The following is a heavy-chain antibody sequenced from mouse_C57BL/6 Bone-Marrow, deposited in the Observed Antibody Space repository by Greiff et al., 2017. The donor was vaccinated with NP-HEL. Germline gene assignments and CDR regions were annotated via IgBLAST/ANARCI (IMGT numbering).Heavy chain of an antibody. CDR2: ISYDGSN. CDR1: GYSITSGYY. CDR3: AINYYGSSPWFAY. Sequence: EVQRVESGPGLVKPSQSLSLTCSVTGYSITSGYYWNWIRQFPGNKLEWMGYISYDGSNNYNPSLKNRISITRDTSKNQFFLKLNSVTTEDTATYYCAINYYGSSPWFAYWGQGTLVTVSA. D-gene: IGHD1-1*01. V-gene: IGHV3-6*01. J-gene: IGHJ3*01.